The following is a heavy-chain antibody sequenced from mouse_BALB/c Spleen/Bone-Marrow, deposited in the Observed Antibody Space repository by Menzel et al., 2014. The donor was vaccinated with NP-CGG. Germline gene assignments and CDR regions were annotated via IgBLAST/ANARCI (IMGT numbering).Heavy chain of an antibody. Sequence: EVKLVESGGGLVQPGGSRKLSCAASGFTFGSFGMHWVRQAPEKGLEWVAYISSGSSTIFYADTVKGRYTVSRDNPKNTPFLQMTSLRSEDTAMYYCTRGGNWDDFDYWGQGTTLTVSS. CDR1: GFTFGSFG. D-gene: IGHD4-1*01. V-gene: IGHV5-17*02. CDR3: TRGGNWDDFDY. CDR2: ISSGSSTI. J-gene: IGHJ2*01.